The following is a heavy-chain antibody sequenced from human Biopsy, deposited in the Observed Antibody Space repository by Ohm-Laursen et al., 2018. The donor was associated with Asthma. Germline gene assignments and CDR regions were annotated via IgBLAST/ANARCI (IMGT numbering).Heavy chain of an antibody. CDR2: ISVYNGNT. V-gene: IGHV1-18*01. CDR3: ARAVDYSHYYGIDV. D-gene: IGHD3-10*01. CDR1: GYAFNSAG. J-gene: IGHJ6*02. Sequence: ASVKVSCKTSGYAFNSAGITWVRQAPGQGLEWMGWISVYNGNTKVAQKLQDRVTMITDTSTSTAYMELRSLRSDDTAVYFCARAVDYSHYYGIDVWSQGTTVTVS.